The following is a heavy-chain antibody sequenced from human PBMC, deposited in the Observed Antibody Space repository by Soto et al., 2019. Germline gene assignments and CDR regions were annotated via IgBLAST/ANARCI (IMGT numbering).Heavy chain of an antibody. CDR1: GGSINDYY. Sequence: PSETLSLTCTISGGSINDYYWSWIRQPPGEGLEWIGYTFYSGATKYNPSLKGRVTISADTSKNHFSLRLGSVTAADTAVYYCARHNLYGPFGMDVWGQGTTVTVSS. CDR3: ARHNLYGPFGMDV. V-gene: IGHV4-59*01. CDR2: TFYSGAT. D-gene: IGHD1-1*01. J-gene: IGHJ6*02.